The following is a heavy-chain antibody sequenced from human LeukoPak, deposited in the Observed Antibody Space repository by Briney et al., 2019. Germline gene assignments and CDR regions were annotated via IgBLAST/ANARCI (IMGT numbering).Heavy chain of an antibody. J-gene: IGHJ4*02. CDR1: GFMFNDYW. CDR3: GGFEYEAGLGW. D-gene: IGHD6-19*01. V-gene: IGHV3-7*01. Sequence: GGSLRLSCAASGFMFNDYWMMWVRQAPGEGLEWVANIKPDGSETYYMGSVRGRFTISRDNAKNLLYPQMNNLRGEDTAVYYCGGFEYEAGLGWWGQGTLVAVST. CDR2: IKPDGSET.